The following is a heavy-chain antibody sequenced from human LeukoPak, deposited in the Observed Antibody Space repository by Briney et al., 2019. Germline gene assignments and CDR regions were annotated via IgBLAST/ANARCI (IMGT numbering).Heavy chain of an antibody. CDR3: ARDRYSSR. V-gene: IGHV3-48*01. D-gene: IGHD5-18*01. CDR1: GFTFSSYS. J-gene: IGHJ3*01. Sequence: PGGSLRLSCAASGFTFSSYSMNWVRQAPGKGLEWVSYISSSSSTIYYADSVKGRFTISRDKAKNSLYLQMNSLRAEDTAVYYCARDRYSSRWGQGTMVTVFS. CDR2: ISSSSSTI.